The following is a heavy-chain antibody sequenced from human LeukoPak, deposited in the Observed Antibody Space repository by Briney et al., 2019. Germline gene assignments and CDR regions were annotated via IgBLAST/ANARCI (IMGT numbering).Heavy chain of an antibody. CDR1: GGSISSYY. CDR3: ARDLSLGDYYYGMDV. V-gene: IGHV4-59*01. CDR2: IYYSGST. Sequence: PSETLSLTCTVPGGSISSYYWSWIRQPPGKGLEWIGYIYYSGSTNYNPSLKSRVTISVDTSKNQFSLKLSSVTAADTAVYYCARDLSLGDYYYGMDVWGQGTTVTVSS. D-gene: IGHD1-26*01. J-gene: IGHJ6*02.